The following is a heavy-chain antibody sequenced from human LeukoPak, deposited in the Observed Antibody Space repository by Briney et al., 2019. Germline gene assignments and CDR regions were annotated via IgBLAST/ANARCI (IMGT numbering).Heavy chain of an antibody. Sequence: GGSLRLSCAASGFTFSSFAMSWIRQAPGKGLEWVSSVSTSGVGTYYADSVRGRFTISRDNSKNTVFLQMNSLRAEDSAVYYCAKRAHSSSSGSAFDVWGQGTTVTVSS. CDR1: GFTFSSFA. J-gene: IGHJ3*01. V-gene: IGHV3-23*01. CDR2: VSTSGVGT. D-gene: IGHD6-6*01. CDR3: AKRAHSSSSGSAFDV.